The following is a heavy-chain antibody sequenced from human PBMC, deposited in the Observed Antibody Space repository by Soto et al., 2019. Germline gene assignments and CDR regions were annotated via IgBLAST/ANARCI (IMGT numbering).Heavy chain of an antibody. Sequence: QVQLQESGPGLVRPAETLSLTCSVSTGSMRTYYWTWIRQSPGKGLGWIGQTSHTGKTKYNPSLESRVTISVDTSRNQFSLKLTSVTAADTALYYCARDDTTGLFDFWGQGTLVTVSS. V-gene: IGHV4-59*01. CDR3: ARDDTTGLFDF. J-gene: IGHJ4*02. CDR1: TGSMRTYY. D-gene: IGHD4-17*01. CDR2: TSHTGKT.